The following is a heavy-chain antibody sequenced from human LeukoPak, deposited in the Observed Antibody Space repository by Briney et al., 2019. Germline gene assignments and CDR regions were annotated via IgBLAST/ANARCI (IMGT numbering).Heavy chain of an antibody. D-gene: IGHD3-10*01. V-gene: IGHV4-59*12. CDR1: GGSINSYY. Sequence: SETLSLTCTVSGGSINSYYWTWIRQPPGKGLEWIGNIYNSGNTNYNPSLKSRVTISVDTSKNQFSLKLNSVTAADTAVYYCARDSGTTGEVRFDPWGQGTLVTVSS. CDR2: IYNSGNT. CDR3: ARDSGTTGEVRFDP. J-gene: IGHJ5*02.